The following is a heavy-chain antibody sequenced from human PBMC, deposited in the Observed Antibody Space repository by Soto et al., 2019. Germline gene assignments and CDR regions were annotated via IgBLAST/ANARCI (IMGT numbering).Heavy chain of an antibody. V-gene: IGHV4-39*01. Sequence: SETLALTCTVSGGSISSSSYYWGWIRQPPGKGLEWIGSIYYSGNTYYNPSLKSRVTISVDTSKNQFSLKLISVTAADTAVYYCARNVVVPAPAAFDIWGQGTMVTVSS. CDR1: GGSISSSSYY. D-gene: IGHD2-2*01. CDR2: IYYSGNT. J-gene: IGHJ3*02. CDR3: ARNVVVPAPAAFDI.